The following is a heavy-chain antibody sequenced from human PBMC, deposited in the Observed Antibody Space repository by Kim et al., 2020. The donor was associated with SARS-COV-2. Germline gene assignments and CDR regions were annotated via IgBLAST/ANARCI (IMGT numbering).Heavy chain of an antibody. CDR3: ARSPDYGDYDY. CDR2: T. J-gene: IGHJ4*02. Sequence: TNYNHSLKSRVTMSVDTSKNQFSLKLSSVTAADTAVYYCARSPDYGDYDYWGQGTLVTVSS. D-gene: IGHD4-17*01. V-gene: IGHV4-4*07.